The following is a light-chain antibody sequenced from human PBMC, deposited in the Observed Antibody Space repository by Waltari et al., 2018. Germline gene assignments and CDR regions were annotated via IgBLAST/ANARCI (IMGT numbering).Light chain of an antibody. CDR1: QSVTSSF. CDR2: GTS. J-gene: IGKJ2*01. Sequence: EIVLTQSPGTLYLSPGERATLSCWASQSVTSSFLAWYQQKPGQAPRLLIYGTSNRATGIPDRFSGSGSGTDFTLTISRLEPEDFAVYYCQQYGGSPMYTFGQGTRLEIK. V-gene: IGKV3-20*01. CDR3: QQYGGSPMYT.